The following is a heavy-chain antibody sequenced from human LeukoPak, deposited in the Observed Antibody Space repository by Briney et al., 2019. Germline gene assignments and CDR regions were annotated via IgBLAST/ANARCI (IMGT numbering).Heavy chain of an antibody. J-gene: IGHJ5*02. CDR1: GFTFSSYE. CDR2: ISSSGSTI. D-gene: IGHD6-19*01. V-gene: IGHV3-48*03. Sequence: GGSLRLSCAASGFTFSSYEMNWVRQAPGKGLEWVSYISSSGSTIYYADSVKGRFTISRDNSKNTLYLQMGSLTTEDMGVYYCARTQQWLATGGWYWFDPWGQGTLVTVSS. CDR3: ARTQQWLATGGWYWFDP.